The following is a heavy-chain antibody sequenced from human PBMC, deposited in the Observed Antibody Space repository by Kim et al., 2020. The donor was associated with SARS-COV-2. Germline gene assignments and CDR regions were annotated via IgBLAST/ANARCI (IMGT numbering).Heavy chain of an antibody. V-gene: IGHV3-21*01. J-gene: IGHJ4*02. Sequence: GGSLRLSCAASGFTFSSYSMNWVRQAQGKGLEWVSSISSSSSYIYYADSVKGRFTISRDNAKNSLYLQMNSLRAEDTAVYYCARVVSYGSGSYPYYFDYWGQGTLVTVSS. D-gene: IGHD3-10*01. CDR1: GFTFSSYS. CDR2: ISSSSSYI. CDR3: ARVVSYGSGSYPYYFDY.